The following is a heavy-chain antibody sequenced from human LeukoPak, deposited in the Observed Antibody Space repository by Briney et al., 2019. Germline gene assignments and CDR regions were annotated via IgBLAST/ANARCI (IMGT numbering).Heavy chain of an antibody. CDR1: GFTFSSYA. Sequence: GRSLRLSCAASGFTFSSYAMSWVRQASGKGLEWISVISGSGGSTYHADSVKGRFTISRDNSKNTLYLQMNSLRAEDTAVYYCARIHSLYYYDSSGYGAFDIWGQGTMVTVSS. J-gene: IGHJ3*02. V-gene: IGHV3-23*01. D-gene: IGHD3-22*01. CDR3: ARIHSLYYYDSSGYGAFDI. CDR2: ISGSGGST.